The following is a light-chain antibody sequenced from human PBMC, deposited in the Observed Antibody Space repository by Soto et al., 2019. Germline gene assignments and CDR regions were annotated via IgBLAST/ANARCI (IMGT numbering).Light chain of an antibody. CDR3: MQALQTFT. V-gene: IGKV2-28*01. J-gene: IGKJ5*01. Sequence: DIVLTQSPVSLPVTLGEPAAVSCRSSQSLLNSNGDNSLDWYLQKPGQSPQLLIYLGSNRASGVPDRFSGSVTGTDFKLRISGVEAEEVGVYYCMQALQTFTFGQGTRLEIK. CDR2: LGS. CDR1: QSLLNSNGDNS.